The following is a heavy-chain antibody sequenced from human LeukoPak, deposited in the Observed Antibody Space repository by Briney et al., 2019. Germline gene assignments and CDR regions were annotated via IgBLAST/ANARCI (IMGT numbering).Heavy chain of an antibody. D-gene: IGHD2-2*01. J-gene: IGHJ5*02. CDR3: ARARGYQLLKYNWFDP. CDR2: INPNSGGT. CDR1: GYTFTGYY. V-gene: IGHV1-2*02. Sequence: ASVKVSCKASGYTFTGYYMHWVRQAPGQGLELMGWINPNSGGTNYAQKFQGRVTMTRDTFISTAYMELSRLRSDDTAVYYCARARGYQLLKYNWFDPWGQGTLVTVSS.